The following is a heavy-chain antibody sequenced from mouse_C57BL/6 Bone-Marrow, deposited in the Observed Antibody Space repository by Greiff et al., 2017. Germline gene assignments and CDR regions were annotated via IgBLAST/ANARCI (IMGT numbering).Heavy chain of an antibody. CDR2: IDPADGGT. Sequence: EVQVVESGAELVKPGASVKLSCTASGFTFTDYYMHWVKQRTEQGLEWIGRIDPADGGTKYAPKFQGKATITVDTSSNTAYLQRSSLTSEDTAVYYWSRTSGVDNDYDGFDSAMDNCGQGTSVTVAS. CDR3: SRTSGVDNDYDGFDSAMDN. D-gene: IGHD2-4*01. CDR1: GFTFTDYY. V-gene: IGHV14-2*01. J-gene: IGHJ4*01.